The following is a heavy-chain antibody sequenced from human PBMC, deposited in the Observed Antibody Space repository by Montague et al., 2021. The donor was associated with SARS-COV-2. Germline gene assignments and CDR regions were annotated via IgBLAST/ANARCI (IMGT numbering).Heavy chain of an antibody. D-gene: IGHD3-10*01. J-gene: IGHJ6*02. CDR3: ARVCLSYLGSGSHYYGMDV. V-gene: IGHV4-59*01. CDR1: GTSITSNY. CDR2: ITDSGRT. Sequence: SETLSLTCSVSGTSITSNYWNWIRLPPGKGMEWIGYITDSGRTNYSPTLKSRVPMSVDTSKNQMSLKLTSVTAADTAVYYCARVCLSYLGSGSHYYGMDVWGQGTTVTVSS.